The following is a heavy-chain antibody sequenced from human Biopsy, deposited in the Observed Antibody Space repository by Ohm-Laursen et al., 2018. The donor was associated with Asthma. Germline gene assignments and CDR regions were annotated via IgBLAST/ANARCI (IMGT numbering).Heavy chain of an antibody. Sequence: SLRLSCAASGFTFSSYSMNWVRQAPGKGLEWVSSISSSSSYIYYADSVKGRFTIPRDNSKNTLYLQMNSLRAEDTAVYYCAKDKRYSGSYFDYWGQGTLVTVSS. CDR1: GFTFSSYS. J-gene: IGHJ4*02. V-gene: IGHV3-21*04. CDR2: ISSSSSYI. CDR3: AKDKRYSGSYFDY. D-gene: IGHD1-26*01.